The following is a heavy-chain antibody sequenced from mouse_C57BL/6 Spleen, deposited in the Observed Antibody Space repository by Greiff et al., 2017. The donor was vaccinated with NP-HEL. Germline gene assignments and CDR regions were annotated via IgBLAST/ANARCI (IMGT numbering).Heavy chain of an antibody. J-gene: IGHJ2*01. Sequence: QVQLQQPGAELVRPGSSVKLSCKASGYTFTSYWMHWVKQRPIQGLEWIGNIDPSDSEPHYNQKFKGKATFTVDKSSSTAYMQLSSLTSEESAVYYCARNRPYYYGSSYYVDYWGQGTTLTGSS. CDR2: IDPSDSEP. D-gene: IGHD1-1*01. CDR1: GYTFTSYW. CDR3: ARNRPYYYGSSYYVDY. V-gene: IGHV1-52*01.